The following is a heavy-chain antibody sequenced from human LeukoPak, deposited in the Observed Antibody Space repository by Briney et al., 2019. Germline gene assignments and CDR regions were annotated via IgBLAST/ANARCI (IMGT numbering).Heavy chain of an antibody. V-gene: IGHV1-18*01. CDR2: ISAYNGNT. J-gene: IGHJ4*02. D-gene: IGHD5-18*01. CDR3: ARFRQLWAPQGLDY. Sequence: ASVKVSCKASGYTFTSYAMNWVRQAPGQGLEWMGWISAYNGNTNYAQKLQGRVTMTTDTSTSTAYMELRSLRSDDTAVYYCARFRQLWAPQGLDYWGQGTLVTVSS. CDR1: GYTFTSYA.